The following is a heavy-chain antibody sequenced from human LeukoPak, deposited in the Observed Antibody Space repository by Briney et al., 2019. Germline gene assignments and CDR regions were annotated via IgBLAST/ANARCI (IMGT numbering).Heavy chain of an antibody. Sequence: GGSLRLSCAASGFNFINYWMSWVRQAPGKGLEWVANVKEDGTTKQYVDSVKGRFTISRDNAKNALYLQMDSLRAEDTAVYYCVSQEVVPHWGQGTLVSVSS. D-gene: IGHD2-15*01. CDR1: GFNFINYW. CDR3: VSQEVVPH. CDR2: VKEDGTTK. J-gene: IGHJ4*02. V-gene: IGHV3-7*01.